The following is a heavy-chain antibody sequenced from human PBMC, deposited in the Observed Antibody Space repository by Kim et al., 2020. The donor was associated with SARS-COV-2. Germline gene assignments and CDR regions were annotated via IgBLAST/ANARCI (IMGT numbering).Heavy chain of an antibody. J-gene: IGHJ3*02. CDR3: ATFEAAAAGTPLQFHAFDI. V-gene: IGHV1-69*06. CDR2: IIPIFGTA. Sequence: SVKVSCKASGGTFISYAISWVRQAPGQGLDWMGGIIPIFGTANYAQKFQDRFTIPAHKSTRAAYMEMSSLRSEDTPGYYCATFEAAAAGTPLQFHAFDI. CDR1: GGTFISYA. D-gene: IGHD6-13*01.